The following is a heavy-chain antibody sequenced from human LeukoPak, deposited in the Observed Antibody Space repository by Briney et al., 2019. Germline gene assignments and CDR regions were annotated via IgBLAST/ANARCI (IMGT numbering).Heavy chain of an antibody. V-gene: IGHV1-2*02. CDR1: GYTFTGYY. Sequence: GASVKVSCKASGYTFTGYYMHWVRQAPGQGLEWMGWINPNSGGTNYAQKFQGRVTMTRDTSISTAYMELSRLRSDDTAVYYCARDYRDCSGGSCYPYNWFDPWGQGTLVTVSS. CDR3: ARDYRDCSGGSCYPYNWFDP. J-gene: IGHJ5*02. CDR2: INPNSGGT. D-gene: IGHD2-15*01.